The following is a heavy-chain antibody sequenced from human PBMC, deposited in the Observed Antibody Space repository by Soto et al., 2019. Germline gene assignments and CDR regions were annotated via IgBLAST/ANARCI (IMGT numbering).Heavy chain of an antibody. Sequence: QVQLVQSGAEVKKPGSSVKVSCKASGGTFSSYAISWVRQAPGQGLEWMGGIIPIFGTANYAQKFQGRVTITADESTSTAYMELRSLRSEDTAVYYCARDREMATISYYYYYGMDVWGQGPTVTVSS. D-gene: IGHD5-12*01. J-gene: IGHJ6*02. CDR3: ARDREMATISYYYYYGMDV. CDR2: IIPIFGTA. V-gene: IGHV1-69*01. CDR1: GGTFSSYA.